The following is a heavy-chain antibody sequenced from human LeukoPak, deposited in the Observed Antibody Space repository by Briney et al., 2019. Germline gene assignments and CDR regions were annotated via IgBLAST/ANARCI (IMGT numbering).Heavy chain of an antibody. CDR2: ISGSGGST. CDR1: GFTFGSYA. D-gene: IGHD2/OR15-2a*01. J-gene: IGHJ6*02. CDR3: AKDLPSNKNYYGMDV. V-gene: IGHV3-23*01. Sequence: LPGGSLRLSCAASGFTFGSYAMSWVRQAPGKGLEWVSAISGSGGSTYYADSVKGRFTISRDNSKNTLYLQMNSLRAEDTAVYYCAKDLPSNKNYYGMDVWGQGTTVTVSS.